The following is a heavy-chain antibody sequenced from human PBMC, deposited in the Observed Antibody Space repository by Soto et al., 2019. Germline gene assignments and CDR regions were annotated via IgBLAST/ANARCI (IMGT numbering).Heavy chain of an antibody. CDR3: ARVQTGYSYAYGY. Sequence: QVQLVQSGPEVKKPGASVKVSCKASGYTFTTYDITWVRQAPGQGLEWMGWISAYNGNTRYAQTLQDRVTMTTDTSTSKAYMELRSLRSDDTAMYYCARVQTGYSYAYGYWGQGTLVTVSS. CDR1: GYTFTTYD. V-gene: IGHV1-18*01. CDR2: ISAYNGNT. D-gene: IGHD5-18*01. J-gene: IGHJ4*02.